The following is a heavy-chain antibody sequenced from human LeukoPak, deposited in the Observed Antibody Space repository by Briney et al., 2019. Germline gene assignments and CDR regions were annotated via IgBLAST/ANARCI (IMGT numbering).Heavy chain of an antibody. CDR1: GYTFTSYD. D-gene: IGHD6-13*01. CDR2: MNPNSGNT. J-gene: IGHJ4*02. CDR3: ARALAAAANFDY. Sequence: ASVKVSCKASGYTFTSYDINWVRQATGQGLEWMGWMNPNSGNTGYAQKFQGRVTMTRNTSRSTAYMELSSLRSEDTAVYYCARALAAAANFDYWGQGTLVTVSS. V-gene: IGHV1-8*01.